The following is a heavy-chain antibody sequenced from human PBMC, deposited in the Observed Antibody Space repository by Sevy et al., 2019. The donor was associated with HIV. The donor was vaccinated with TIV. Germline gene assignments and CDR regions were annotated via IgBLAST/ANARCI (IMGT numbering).Heavy chain of an antibody. V-gene: IGHV3-7*01. J-gene: IGHJ5*01. Sequence: GGSLRLSCAASGFNFDTFWMGWVRQAPGRGLEWVASIDPRGKARDHLDSLKGRFTISRDNAKNSLYLEMHSLKAEDTALYYCARVLWDVLVVPAATPSPWLDSWGQGTLVTVSS. CDR1: GFNFDTFW. CDR3: ARVLWDVLVVPAATPSPWLDS. D-gene: IGHD3-16*02. CDR2: IDPRGKAR.